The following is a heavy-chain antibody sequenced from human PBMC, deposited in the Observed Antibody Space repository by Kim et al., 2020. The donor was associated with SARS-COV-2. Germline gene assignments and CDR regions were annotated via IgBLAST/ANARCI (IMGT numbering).Heavy chain of an antibody. CDR1: GGSISGFF. D-gene: IGHD3-10*01. Sequence: SETLSLTCTVSGGSISGFFWSWIRRPPGQGLEWIGFMHSTGSTNYNPSLKSRATMSLDTSNNRFSLTLSSVTVADTAVYSCARHSVIRGSPDYYFDYWG. J-gene: IGHJ4*01. CDR3: ARHSVIRGSPDYYFDY. V-gene: IGHV4-59*08. CDR2: MHSTGST.